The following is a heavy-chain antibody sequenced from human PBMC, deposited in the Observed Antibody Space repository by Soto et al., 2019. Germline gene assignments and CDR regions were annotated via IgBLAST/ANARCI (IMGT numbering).Heavy chain of an antibody. J-gene: IGHJ5*02. CDR1: GFTFSSYS. V-gene: IGHV3-21*01. Sequence: EVQLVESGGGLVKPGGSLRLSCAASGFTFSSYSMNWVRQAPGKGLEWVSSISSSSSYIYYADSVKGRFTISRDNAKNSRYLQMNVLGGGDTAVYCCARDNVEEQGLVLGWFDPWGHGTLVTVSS. CDR3: ARDNVEEQGLVLGWFDP. CDR2: ISSSSSYI. D-gene: IGHD6-19*01.